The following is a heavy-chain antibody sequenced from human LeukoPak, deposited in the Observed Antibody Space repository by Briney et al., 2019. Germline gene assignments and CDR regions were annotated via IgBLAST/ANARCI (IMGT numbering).Heavy chain of an antibody. CDR2: TYSRSKWYN. Sequence: SQTLSLTCAISGESVSINTASWNWIRQSPSRGLEWLGRTYSRSKWYNEYAASMKSRITINSDTSKNQFSLQLNSVTPEDTAVYYCARATYHFDNWGQGTLVTVSS. V-gene: IGHV6-1*01. CDR3: ARATYHFDN. CDR1: GESVSINTAS. D-gene: IGHD2-2*02. J-gene: IGHJ4*02.